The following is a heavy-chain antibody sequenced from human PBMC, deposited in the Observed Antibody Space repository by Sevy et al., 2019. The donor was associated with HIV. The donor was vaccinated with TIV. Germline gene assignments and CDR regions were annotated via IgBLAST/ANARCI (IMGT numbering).Heavy chain of an antibody. V-gene: IGHV3-30-3*01. CDR2: ISYDGSNK. D-gene: IGHD5-18*01. CDR1: GFTFSSYA. J-gene: IGHJ4*02. Sequence: GGSLRLSCAASGFTFSSYAMHWVRQAPGKGLEWVAVISYDGSNKHYADSVKGRFTISRDNSKNTLYLQMNSLRAEDTAVYYCARETTTWIQLWLRRGGYFDYWGQGTLVTVSS. CDR3: ARETTTWIQLWLRRGGYFDY.